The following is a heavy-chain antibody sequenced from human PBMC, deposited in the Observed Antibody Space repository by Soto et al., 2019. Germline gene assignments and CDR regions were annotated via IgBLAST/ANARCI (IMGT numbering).Heavy chain of an antibody. CDR2: ISSTGSFI. V-gene: IGHV3-21*01. J-gene: IGHJ4*02. D-gene: IGHD3-3*01. CDR1: GFSFSTSI. Sequence: PGGSLRLSCAASGFSFSTSIMYWVRQAPGKGLEWVSSISSTGSFIYYADSLKGRFTISRDNADNSLFLQMNNLRAEGTAVYYCARLSRANYDFWSGDYYFDSWGQGTLVTVSS. CDR3: ARLSRANYDFWSGDYYFDS.